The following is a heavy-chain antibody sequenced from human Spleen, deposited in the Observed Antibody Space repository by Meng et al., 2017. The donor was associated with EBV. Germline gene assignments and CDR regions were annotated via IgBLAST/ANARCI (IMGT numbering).Heavy chain of an antibody. Sequence: VQLVQSGSEFKRPGASVKVSCKASGYTFTTYGMNWVRQAPGQGLEWMGGINTNTGNPTYAQDFTGRFVFSLDTSASTAYLQISSLKAEDTAVYYCARARSSGWNPYYFDFWGQGTLVTVSS. V-gene: IGHV7-4-1*02. CDR1: GYTFTTYG. D-gene: IGHD6-25*01. CDR3: ARARSSGWNPYYFDF. CDR2: INTNTGNP. J-gene: IGHJ4*02.